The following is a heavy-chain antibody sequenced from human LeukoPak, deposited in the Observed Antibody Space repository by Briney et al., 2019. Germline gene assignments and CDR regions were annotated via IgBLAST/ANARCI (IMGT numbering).Heavy chain of an antibody. Sequence: PSETLSLTRAVYGGSFSGYYWSWIRQPPGKGLEWIGEINHSGSTNYNPSLKSRVTISVDTSKNQFSLKLSSVTAADTAVYYCARVRTIFGVVTNYYYYYYYMDVWGKGTTVTVSS. J-gene: IGHJ6*03. CDR1: GGSFSGYY. CDR2: INHSGST. D-gene: IGHD3-3*01. CDR3: ARVRTIFGVVTNYYYYYYYMDV. V-gene: IGHV4-34*01.